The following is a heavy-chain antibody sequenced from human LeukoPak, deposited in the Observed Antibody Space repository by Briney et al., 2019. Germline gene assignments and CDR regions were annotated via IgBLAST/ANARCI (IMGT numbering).Heavy chain of an antibody. V-gene: IGHV5-51*01. Sequence: GESLKISCKGSGYSFTSYWIGWVRQMPGKGLEWMGIIYPGDSDTRYSPSFQGQVTISADKSISTAYLQWSSLKASDTAMYYCARQVRDIVVVVAAQSAFDIWGQGTMDTVSS. CDR2: IYPGDSDT. CDR1: GYSFTSYW. CDR3: ARQVRDIVVVVAAQSAFDI. D-gene: IGHD2-15*01. J-gene: IGHJ3*02.